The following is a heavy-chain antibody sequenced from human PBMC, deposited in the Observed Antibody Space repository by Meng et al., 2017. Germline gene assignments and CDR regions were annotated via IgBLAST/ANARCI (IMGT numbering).Heavy chain of an antibody. J-gene: IGHJ4*02. CDR2: IGTAGDT. V-gene: IGHV3-13*01. CDR1: GFTFSSYD. CDR3: ARVTGHIVGAYYFDY. Sequence: GGSLKISCAASGFTFSSYDMHWVRQATGKGLEWVSAIGTAGDTYYPGSVKGRFTISRENAKNSLYLQMNSLRAGDTAVYYCARVTGHIVGAYYFDYWGQGTLVTVSS. D-gene: IGHD1-26*01.